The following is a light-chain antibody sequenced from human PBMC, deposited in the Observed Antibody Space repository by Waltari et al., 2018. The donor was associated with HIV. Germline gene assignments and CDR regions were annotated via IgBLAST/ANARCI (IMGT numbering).Light chain of an antibody. CDR1: RSDVGGYNY. CDR3: CSYAGSYV. V-gene: IGLV2-11*01. Sequence: QSALTQPRSVSGSPGQSVTISCTRTRSDVGGYNYVSWYQQHTGKAPKRMIYEVSKRPSGVPDRFSGSKSGNTASLTISGLQAEDEADYYCCSYAGSYVFGTGTKVTVL. J-gene: IGLJ1*01. CDR2: EVS.